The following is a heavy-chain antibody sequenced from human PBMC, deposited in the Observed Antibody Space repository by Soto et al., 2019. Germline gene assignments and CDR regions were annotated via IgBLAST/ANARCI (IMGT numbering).Heavy chain of an antibody. J-gene: IGHJ5*02. D-gene: IGHD2-21*01. Sequence: PSEILSLTCAVYGASLGDNYFHWLRQPPGQGLERIGEINHSGNTNYNPSLRSRVTISIDTSTNQLSLNLRSVSAGVKADDYGANGRGEFDAWGQGTPVTVSS. CDR3: ANGRGEFDA. CDR1: GASLGDNY. CDR2: INHSGNT. V-gene: IGHV4-34*01.